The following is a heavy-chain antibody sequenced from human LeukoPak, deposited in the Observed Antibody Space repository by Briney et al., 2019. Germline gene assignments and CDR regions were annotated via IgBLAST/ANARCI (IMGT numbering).Heavy chain of an antibody. CDR1: GYTFTSYG. CDR2: ISAYNGNT. Sequence: ASVKVSCKASGYTFTSYGISWVRQAPGQGLGWMGWISAYNGNTNYAQKLQGRVTMTTDTSTSTAYMELRSLRSDDAAVYYCARITSGWDDAFDIWGRGTMVTVSS. D-gene: IGHD6-19*01. J-gene: IGHJ3*02. V-gene: IGHV1-18*01. CDR3: ARITSGWDDAFDI.